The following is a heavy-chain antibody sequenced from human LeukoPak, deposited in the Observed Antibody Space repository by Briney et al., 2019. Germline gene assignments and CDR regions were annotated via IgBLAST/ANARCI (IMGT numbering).Heavy chain of an antibody. CDR2: INAGTGNR. V-gene: IGHV1-3*01. D-gene: IGHD6-19*01. J-gene: IGHJ4*02. Sequence: ASVKVSCKASGYTLTSYAIHWGRQAPGQRLKGMGWINAGTGNRKYSQKFQDRVTITRETSATTAYMELSSLTSEDTAVYYCARVSDDSGWNFDYWGQGTLVTVSS. CDR1: GYTLTSYA. CDR3: ARVSDDSGWNFDY.